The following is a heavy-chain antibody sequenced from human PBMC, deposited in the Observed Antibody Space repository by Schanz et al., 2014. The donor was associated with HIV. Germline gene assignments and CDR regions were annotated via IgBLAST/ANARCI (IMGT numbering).Heavy chain of an antibody. CDR2: INGYNGHT. CDR3: ARGRNGMGV. J-gene: IGHJ6*02. Sequence: QVQLVQSGAEVKKPGASVKVSCKASGYTFTSYDINWVRQASGQGLEWMGWINGYNGHTIYAQSFQDKLTMTTDTSTNTAYMELRSLTSDDTAVYYCARGRNGMGVWGPGTTVTVSS. V-gene: IGHV1-18*01. CDR1: GYTFTSYD.